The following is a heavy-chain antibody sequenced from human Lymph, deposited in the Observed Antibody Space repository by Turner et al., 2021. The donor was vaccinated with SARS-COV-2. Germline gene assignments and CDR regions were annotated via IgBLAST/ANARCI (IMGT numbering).Heavy chain of an antibody. D-gene: IGHD6-19*01. CDR1: GYTLTELS. V-gene: IGHV1-24*01. J-gene: IGHJ6*02. Sequence: QVQLVQSGAEVKKPGASVKVSCKVSGYTLTELSMHWVRQAPGKGPEWMGGFDPEDGKTIYAQKFQGRVTMTEDTSTDTAYMELSSLRSEDTAVYYCATDRSSGWPHYYYYTMDVWGQGTTVTVSS. CDR2: FDPEDGKT. CDR3: ATDRSSGWPHYYYYTMDV.